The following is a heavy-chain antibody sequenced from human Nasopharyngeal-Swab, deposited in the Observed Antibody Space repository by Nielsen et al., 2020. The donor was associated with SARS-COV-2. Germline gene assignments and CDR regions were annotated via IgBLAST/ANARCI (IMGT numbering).Heavy chain of an antibody. V-gene: IGHV3-23*01. CDR2: ISGSGVST. Sequence: WIRQPPGKGLEWVSSISGSGVSTYYADSVKGRFTVSRDDSKNTAFLQMDSLKTEDTALYYCTTDFYFDYWGQGTLVTVSS. CDR3: TTDFYFDY. J-gene: IGHJ4*02.